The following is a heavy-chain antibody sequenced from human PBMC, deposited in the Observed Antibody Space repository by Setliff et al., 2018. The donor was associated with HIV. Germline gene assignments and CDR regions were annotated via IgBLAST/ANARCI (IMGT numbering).Heavy chain of an antibody. CDR2: INPSNDAT. J-gene: IGHJ4*02. CDR1: GYTFSNYV. Sequence: ASVKVSCKASGYTFSNYVMQWVRQAPGQRLEWMGIINPSNDATTYAQKFKGRVTMVSDTSTSTVYMELRTLRSEDTAVYYCAREHGTSSLKDWGQGTLVTVS. D-gene: IGHD6-6*01. CDR3: AREHGTSSLKD. V-gene: IGHV1-46*01.